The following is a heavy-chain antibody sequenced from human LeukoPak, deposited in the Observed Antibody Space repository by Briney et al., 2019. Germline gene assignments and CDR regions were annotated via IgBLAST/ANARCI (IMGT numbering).Heavy chain of an antibody. CDR1: GGSFNDYY. CDR3: ARDSGVYATPNYFDY. V-gene: IGHV4-59*01. CDR2: IYYSGST. Sequence: NPSETLSLTCAVYGGSFNDYYWSWIRQPPGKGLEWIGYIYYSGSTNYNPSLKSRVTISVDTSKNQFSLKLSSVTAADTAVYYCARDSGVYATPNYFDYWGQGTLVTVSS. D-gene: IGHD2-8*01. J-gene: IGHJ4*02.